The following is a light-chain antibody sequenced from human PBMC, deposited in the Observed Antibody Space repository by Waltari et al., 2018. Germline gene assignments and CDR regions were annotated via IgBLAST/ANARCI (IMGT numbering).Light chain of an antibody. CDR2: RHD. V-gene: IGLV1-47*01. CDR1: SSNIGTNY. J-gene: IGLJ3*02. Sequence: QSVLSQPPSASGTPGQTITISCSGSSSNIGTNYVSWYQQVPGAAPQLLVYRHDQRPAGGPGRFSGPKSAPSASLAVSGLRSEDEATYYCATWDDRLSGPVFGGGTKLTVL. CDR3: ATWDDRLSGPV.